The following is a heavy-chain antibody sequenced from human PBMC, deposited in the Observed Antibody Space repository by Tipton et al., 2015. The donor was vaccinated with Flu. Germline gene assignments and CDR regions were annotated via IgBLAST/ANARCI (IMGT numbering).Heavy chain of an antibody. D-gene: IGHD3-10*01. CDR1: GASVRSGRYY. Sequence: TLSLTCTVSGASVRSGRYYWSWIRQTAGKGLEWIGRSYTTGSTNYNPSLESRLTISVDPSKNQFSLSLSSVTAADTAVDHGARGFLFFGELSTAYYFDSWGQGTLVTVSS. CDR3: ARGFLFFGELSTAYYFDS. V-gene: IGHV4-61*02. CDR2: SYTTGST. J-gene: IGHJ4*02.